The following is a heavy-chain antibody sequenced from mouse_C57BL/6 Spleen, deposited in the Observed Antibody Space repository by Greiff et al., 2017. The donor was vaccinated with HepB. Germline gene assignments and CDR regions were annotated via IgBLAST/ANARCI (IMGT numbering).Heavy chain of an antibody. CDR1: GYTFTSYW. D-gene: IGHD2-1*01. J-gene: IGHJ1*03. Sequence: QVQLQQSGAELAKPGASVKLSCKASGYTFTSYWMHWVKQRPGQGLEWIGYINPSSGYTKYNQKFKDKATLTADKSSSTAYMQLSSLTYEDSAVYYCARGYYGNYRYFDVWGTGTTVTVSS. CDR3: ARGYYGNYRYFDV. V-gene: IGHV1-7*01. CDR2: INPSSGYT.